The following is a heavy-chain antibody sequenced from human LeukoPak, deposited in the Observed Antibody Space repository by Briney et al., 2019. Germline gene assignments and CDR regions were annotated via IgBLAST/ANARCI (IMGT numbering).Heavy chain of an antibody. CDR1: GFTFSSYS. CDR3: AKSKSRDYYYNGMDF. Sequence: GGSLRLTCAASGFTFSSYSMNWVRQAPGTGLEWVSVVYTGGNTFYADSVRGRFTVSRDSSENTLSLEMSSLRAEDTAVYYCAKSKSRDYYYNGMDFWGQGTTVTVS. J-gene: IGHJ6*02. CDR2: VYTGGNT. V-gene: IGHV3-66*01.